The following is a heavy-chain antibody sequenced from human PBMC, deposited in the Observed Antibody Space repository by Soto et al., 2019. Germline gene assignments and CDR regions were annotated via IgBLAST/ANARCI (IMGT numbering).Heavy chain of an antibody. Sequence: SETLSLTCTVSGGSISSYYWSWIRQPPGKGLEWIGYIYYSGSTNYNPSLKSRVTISVDTSKNQFSLKLSSVTAADTAVYYCGRGGTYYDILPGRPDAFDIWGQGTMVTVSS. CDR3: GRGGTYYDILPGRPDAFDI. J-gene: IGHJ3*02. V-gene: IGHV4-59*01. CDR1: GGSISSYY. D-gene: IGHD3-9*01. CDR2: IYYSGST.